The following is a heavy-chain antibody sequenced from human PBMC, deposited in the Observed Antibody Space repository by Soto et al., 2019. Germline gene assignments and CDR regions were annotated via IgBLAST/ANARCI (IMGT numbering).Heavy chain of an antibody. D-gene: IGHD3-3*01. CDR3: ARGSSSSTIFGVAPLSPPYYYGMDV. CDR2: IIPIFGTA. V-gene: IGHV1-69*13. Sequence: SVKVSSKASGGTFSSYAISWVRQAPGQGLEWMGGIIPIFGTANYAQKFQGRVTITADESTSTAYMELSSLRSEDTAVYYCARGSSSSTIFGVAPLSPPYYYGMDVWGQGTTVTVSS. CDR1: GGTFSSYA. J-gene: IGHJ6*02.